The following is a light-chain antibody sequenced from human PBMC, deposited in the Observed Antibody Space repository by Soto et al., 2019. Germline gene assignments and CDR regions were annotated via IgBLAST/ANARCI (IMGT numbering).Light chain of an antibody. J-gene: IGKJ4*01. CDR2: DAS. CDR3: QQCGTSPLT. V-gene: IGKV3-20*01. Sequence: EIVLTQSPGTLSLSPGERATLSCRASQSVGNNYLAWYQQKPGQAPRLLIYDASSRATGIPDRFSGSGSGTDFTLTISRLEPEEFAIYYCQQCGTSPLTFGGGTKVEIK. CDR1: QSVGNNY.